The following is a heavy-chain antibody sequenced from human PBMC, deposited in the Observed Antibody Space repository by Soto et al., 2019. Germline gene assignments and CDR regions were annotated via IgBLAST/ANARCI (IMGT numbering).Heavy chain of an antibody. D-gene: IGHD2-2*01. CDR2: IKSKTDGGKT. CDR3: TKEAPQLLSRMLNYCYYGMDG. V-gene: IGHV3-15*01. CDR1: GFTFSNAG. Sequence: GGSLRLSCAASGFTFSNAGISWVRQAPWKGLEWLGRIKSKTDGGKTDYAAPVKGRFTISRDDSKNTLYLQMNSLKTEDTAVYYCTKEAPQLLSRMLNYCYYGMDGWWQGTTVTVSA. J-gene: IGHJ6*01.